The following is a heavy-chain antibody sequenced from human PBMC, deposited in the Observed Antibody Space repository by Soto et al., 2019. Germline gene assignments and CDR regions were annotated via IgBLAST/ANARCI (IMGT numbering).Heavy chain of an antibody. D-gene: IGHD6-13*01. CDR3: ARRRVRYSSSWYVRDYFDY. CDR2: IYPGDSGT. V-gene: IGHV5-51*01. Sequence: GESLKISCKGSGYSFTSYWIGWVRQMPGKGLEWMGIIYPGDSGTRYSPSFQGQVTISADKSISTAYLQWSSLKASDTAMYYCARRRVRYSSSWYVRDYFDYWGQGTLVTVSS. CDR1: GYSFTSYW. J-gene: IGHJ4*02.